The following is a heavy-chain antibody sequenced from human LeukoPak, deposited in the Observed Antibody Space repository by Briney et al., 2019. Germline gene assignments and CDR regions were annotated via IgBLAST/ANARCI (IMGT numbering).Heavy chain of an antibody. Sequence: PSEILSLTCTVSGGSISSYYWSWIRQPPGKGLEWIGYIYYSGSTNYNPSLKSRVTISVDTSKNQFSLNLSSVTTADTAVYYCAREGSGWDPFDYWGQGTLVTVSS. CDR1: GGSISSYY. J-gene: IGHJ4*02. V-gene: IGHV4-59*01. CDR3: AREGSGWDPFDY. D-gene: IGHD6-19*01. CDR2: IYYSGST.